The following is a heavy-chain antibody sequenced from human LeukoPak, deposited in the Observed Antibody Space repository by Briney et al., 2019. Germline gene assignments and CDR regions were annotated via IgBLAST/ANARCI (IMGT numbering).Heavy chain of an antibody. CDR1: GESFDGFY. V-gene: IGHV4-34*01. J-gene: IGHJ5*02. D-gene: IGHD3-9*01. CDR2: INYSGMS. CDR3: AIRLATSRLATATTWFDP. Sequence: SETLSLTCAVYGESFDGFYWNWIRQPPGKGLEWIGEINYSGMSDYNPALKSRVAISADSSKRQFSLDLTSVTAADTAVYYCAIRLATSRLATATTWFDPWGQGTPVSVSS.